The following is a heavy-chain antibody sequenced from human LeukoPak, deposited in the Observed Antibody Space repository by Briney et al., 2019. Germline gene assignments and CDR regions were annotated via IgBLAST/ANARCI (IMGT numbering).Heavy chain of an antibody. J-gene: IGHJ4*02. CDR1: GASVSSGGYY. V-gene: IGHV4-31*03. D-gene: IGHD5-24*01. Sequence: SETLSLTCTVSGASVSSGGYYWAWIRQNPGKGLEWIGYIFYRGSTNYNPSLKSRVTMSVDASKNQFSLKVTSVTAADTAVYYCASSEMATTIYFDYWGQGTLVTVSS. CDR2: IFYRGST. CDR3: ASSEMATTIYFDY.